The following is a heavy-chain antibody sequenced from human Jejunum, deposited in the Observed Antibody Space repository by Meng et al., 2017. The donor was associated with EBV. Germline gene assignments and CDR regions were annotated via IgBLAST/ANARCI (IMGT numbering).Heavy chain of an antibody. V-gene: IGHV4-59*01. CDR2: TYESMGN. CDR1: GSSMSNFY. CDR3: AGGGGCPEY. D-gene: IGHD3-10*01. J-gene: IGHJ4*02. Sequence: QGARSGTVKPSGTLSLAWPVTGSSMSNFYWRWFRQPPGKGLGRIGYTYESMGNTVNPTLQSRITTSVDTTKIQFSLSFGSVNAADTSVYYCAGGGGCPEYWGQGILVTVSS.